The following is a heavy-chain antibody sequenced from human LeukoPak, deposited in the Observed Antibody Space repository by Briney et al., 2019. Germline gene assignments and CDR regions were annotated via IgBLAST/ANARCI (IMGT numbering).Heavy chain of an antibody. J-gene: IGHJ3*02. CDR3: AREGYSGILGAFDI. CDR1: GFSFSSHE. V-gene: IGHV3-48*03. Sequence: GGSLRLSCATSGFSFSSHEMHWVRQAPGKGLEWLSYISDSGSTIHTVDSVKGRFSSSRDNAKSSLYLQLNSLRAEDTAVYYCAREGYSGILGAFDIWGQGTMVTVSS. D-gene: IGHD1-26*01. CDR2: ISDSGSTI.